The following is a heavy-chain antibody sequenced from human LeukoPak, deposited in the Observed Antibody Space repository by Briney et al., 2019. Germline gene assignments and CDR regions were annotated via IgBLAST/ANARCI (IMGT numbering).Heavy chain of an antibody. CDR2: ISSSSSYI. J-gene: IGHJ6*03. CDR3: ASLYYYDSSGYWSYYYYYMDV. D-gene: IGHD3-22*01. Sequence: GGSLRLSCAASGFTVSSNYMTWVRQAPGKGLEWVSSISSSSSYIYYADSVKGRFTISRDNAKNSLYLQMNSLRAEDTAVYYCASLYYYDSSGYWSYYYYYMDVWGKGTTVTVSS. CDR1: GFTVSSNY. V-gene: IGHV3-21*01.